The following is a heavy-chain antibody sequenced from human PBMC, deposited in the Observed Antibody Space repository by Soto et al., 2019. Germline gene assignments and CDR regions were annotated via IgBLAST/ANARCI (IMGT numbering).Heavy chain of an antibody. CDR3: ARIPVYYDSSVDCFDP. CDR2: ISSSSSYI. CDR1: GFTFSSYS. J-gene: IGHJ5*02. V-gene: IGHV3-21*01. D-gene: IGHD3-22*01. Sequence: RGSLRLSCAASGFTFSSYSMNWVRQAPGKGLEWVSSISSSSSYICYADSVKGRFTISRDNAKNSLYLQMNSLRAEDTAVYYCARIPVYYDSSVDCFDPSCPGTFVT.